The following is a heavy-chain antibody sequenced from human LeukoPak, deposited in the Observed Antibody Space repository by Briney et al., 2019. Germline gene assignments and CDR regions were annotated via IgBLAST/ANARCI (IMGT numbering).Heavy chain of an antibody. CDR1: GYTLTELS. V-gene: IGHV1-24*01. J-gene: IGHJ4*02. CDR3: ATVYLWFGELDY. Sequence: ASVSVSCKVSGYTLTELSMHWVRQAPRRGVEWMGGFAPEDGEKTYAQKCQGRVTMTEATSTATAYMELSSLRSEDEAVYYCATVYLWFGELDYWGQGTLVTVSS. D-gene: IGHD3-10*01. CDR2: FAPEDGEK.